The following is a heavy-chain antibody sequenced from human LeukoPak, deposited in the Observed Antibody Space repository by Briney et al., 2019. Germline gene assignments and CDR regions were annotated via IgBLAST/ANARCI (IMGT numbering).Heavy chain of an antibody. J-gene: IGHJ4*02. CDR3: AKASGRSAYGLDY. CDR2: IRNDGSKK. Sequence: PGGSLRLSCVASGFTFSDYGMHWGRQAPGKGLEGWAFIRNDGSKKYYVDSVKGRFTISRDDSKNTVYPQMYSLRPDDTAVYYCAKASGRSAYGLDYWGQGTLVTVFS. D-gene: IGHD3-16*01. V-gene: IGHV3-30*02. CDR1: GFTFSDYG.